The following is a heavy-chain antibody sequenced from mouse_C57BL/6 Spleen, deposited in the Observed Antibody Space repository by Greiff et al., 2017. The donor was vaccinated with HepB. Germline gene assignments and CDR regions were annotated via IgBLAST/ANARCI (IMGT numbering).Heavy chain of an antibody. CDR3: TRVYGSSRYYFDY. D-gene: IGHD1-1*01. CDR2: ISSGGDYI. J-gene: IGHJ2*01. Sequence: EVHLVESGEGLVKPGGSLKLSCAASGFTFSSYAMSWVRQTPEKRLEWVAYISSGGDYIYYADTVKGRFTISRDNARNTLYLQMSSLKSEDTAMYYCTRVYGSSRYYFDYWGQGTTLTVSS. V-gene: IGHV5-9-1*02. CDR1: GFTFSSYA.